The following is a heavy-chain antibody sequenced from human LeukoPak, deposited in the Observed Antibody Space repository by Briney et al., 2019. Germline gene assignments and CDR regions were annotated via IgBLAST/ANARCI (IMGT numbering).Heavy chain of an antibody. J-gene: IGHJ3*01. V-gene: IGHV3-23*01. CDR1: GFTFSSYV. CDR2: ISGSGATT. CDR3: AKGRVFSGSAPYAFDV. Sequence: GRSLRLSCAASGFTFSSYVMSWVRQAPGKGLEWVSGISGSGATTYFADSVRGRFTVSRDNSENTLYLQMDSLRDEDTAVYYCAKGRVFSGSAPYAFDVWGQGTMVTVSS. D-gene: IGHD3-10*01.